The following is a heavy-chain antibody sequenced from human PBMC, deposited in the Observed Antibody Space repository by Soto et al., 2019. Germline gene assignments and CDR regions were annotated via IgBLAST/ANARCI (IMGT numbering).Heavy chain of an antibody. D-gene: IGHD3-22*01. CDR3: VSDRRIYYSDPHDEFVASDYEV. CDR1: GGIFGSHG. Sequence: QVQLIQSEAEVKKPGSSVRVSCTASGGIFGSHGFSWVRQAPGQRLEWVGGFIPIFRTLTYTEKFQARVRMAADESTNTVYLDLSSLTSEDTAVYYCVSDRRIYYSDPHDEFVASDYEVWGQGTMVSVSS. CDR2: FIPIFRTL. V-gene: IGHV1-69*01. J-gene: IGHJ3*01.